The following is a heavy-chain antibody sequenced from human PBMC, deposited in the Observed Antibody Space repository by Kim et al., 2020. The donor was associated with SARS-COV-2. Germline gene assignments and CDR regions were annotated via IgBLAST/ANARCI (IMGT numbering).Heavy chain of an antibody. CDR3: ARTPSLRLLWFGEFDY. Sequence: GGSLRLSCAASGFTFSSYSMNWVRQAPGKGLEWVSYISSSSSTIYYADSVKGRFTISRDNAKNSLYLQMNSLRDEDTAVYYCARTPSLRLLWFGEFDYWGQGTLVTVSS. CDR1: GFTFSSYS. J-gene: IGHJ4*02. D-gene: IGHD3-10*01. CDR2: ISSSSSTI. V-gene: IGHV3-48*02.